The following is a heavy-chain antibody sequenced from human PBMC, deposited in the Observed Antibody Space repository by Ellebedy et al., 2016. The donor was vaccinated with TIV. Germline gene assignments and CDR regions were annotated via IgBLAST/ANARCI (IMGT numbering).Heavy chain of an antibody. CDR2: INPSGRDT. Sequence: ASVKVSCKASGYTLTSYFMYWVRQAPGQGLEWMGIINPSGRDTNYAQRFQGRVTMTRDTSTSTVYMELSSLRSEDTAVYYCARGDKYYYESSGYYYTYWGQGTLVAVSS. CDR3: ARGDKYYYESSGYYYTY. V-gene: IGHV1-46*01. CDR1: GYTLTSYF. J-gene: IGHJ4*02. D-gene: IGHD3-22*01.